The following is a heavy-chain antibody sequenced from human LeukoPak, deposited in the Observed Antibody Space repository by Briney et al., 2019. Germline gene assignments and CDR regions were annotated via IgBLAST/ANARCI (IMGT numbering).Heavy chain of an antibody. CDR2: INWDGGAT. J-gene: IGHJ4*02. V-gene: IGHV3-20*04. D-gene: IGHD2-2*01. CDR1: GISSDDYG. CDR3: ARDLSSTWYSLAY. Sequence: GGSLRLSCEASGISSDDYGMSGVRHAPGKGLEWVSGINWDGGATSYADSVKGRFTISRDNANNFLYLQMNSLRAEDTAFYYCARDLSSTWYSLAYWGQGTLVTVSS.